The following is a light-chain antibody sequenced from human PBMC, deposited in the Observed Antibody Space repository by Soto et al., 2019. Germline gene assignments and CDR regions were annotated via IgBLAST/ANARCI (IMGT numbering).Light chain of an antibody. V-gene: IGKV1-5*01. Sequence: DIQMTQSPFSLSASVGDRVTITCRASQSIGVWLAWYQQKPGRAPKLLIYDASTLQRGVPSRFSGSGSGTEFTLNISSLQPEDFATYYCQQYDISSGTFGQGTKVDIK. J-gene: IGKJ1*01. CDR3: QQYDISSGT. CDR2: DAS. CDR1: QSIGVW.